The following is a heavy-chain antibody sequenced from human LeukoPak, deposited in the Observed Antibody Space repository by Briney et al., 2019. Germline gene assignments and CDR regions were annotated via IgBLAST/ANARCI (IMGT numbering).Heavy chain of an antibody. D-gene: IGHD4-17*01. J-gene: IGHJ4*02. CDR1: GRSISSYY. V-gene: IGHV4-59*01. CDR2: IYYSGST. Sequence: PSETLSLTCTVSGRSISSYYWSWIRQPPGKGLEWIGYIYYSGSTNYNPSLKSRVTISVDTSKNQFSLKLSSVTAADTAVYYCAGHGDSATFDYWGQGTLVTVSS. CDR3: AGHGDSATFDY.